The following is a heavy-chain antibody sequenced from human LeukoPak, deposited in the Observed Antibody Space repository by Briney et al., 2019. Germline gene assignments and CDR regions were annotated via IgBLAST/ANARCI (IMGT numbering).Heavy chain of an antibody. J-gene: IGHJ4*02. D-gene: IGHD3-10*01. CDR3: ARGLRNYYGSGSYFEPFDY. CDR2: INHSGST. CDR1: GGSFSGYY. Sequence: KPSETLSLTCAVYGGSFSGYYWSWIRQPPGKGLEWIGEINHSGSTNYNPSLKSRVTISVDTSKNQFSPKLSSVTAADTAVYYCARGLRNYYGSGSYFEPFDYWGQGTLVTVSS. V-gene: IGHV4-34*01.